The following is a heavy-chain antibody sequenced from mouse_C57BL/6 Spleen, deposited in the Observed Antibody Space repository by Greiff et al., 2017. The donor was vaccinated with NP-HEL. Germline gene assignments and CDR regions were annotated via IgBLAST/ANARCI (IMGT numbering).Heavy chain of an antibody. Sequence: QVQLQQSGAELVRPGASVTLSCKASGYTFTDYEMHWVKQTPVHGLEWIGAIDPETGGTAYNQKFKGKAILTADKSSSTAYMELRSLTSEDSAVYYCTRSPDYDYDYWGQGTTLTVSS. V-gene: IGHV1-15*01. CDR2: IDPETGGT. CDR1: GYTFTDYE. J-gene: IGHJ2*01. CDR3: TRSPDYDYDY. D-gene: IGHD2-4*01.